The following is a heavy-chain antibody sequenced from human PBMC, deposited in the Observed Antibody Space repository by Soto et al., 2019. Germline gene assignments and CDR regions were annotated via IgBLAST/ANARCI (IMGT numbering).Heavy chain of an antibody. Sequence: QVQLVQSGAEVKKPGSSVRVSCKTSEGTFNNYAISWVRQAPGQGLERMGGIIPLFDAVKYAQKFQGRVTITADKSTSTAYMELHTLTSEDTAVYYCARDDALRETSGYFYLDYWGQGTPVTVTS. CDR3: ARDDALRETSGYFYLDY. D-gene: IGHD3-22*01. CDR2: IIPLFDAV. V-gene: IGHV1-69*06. J-gene: IGHJ4*02. CDR1: EGTFNNYA.